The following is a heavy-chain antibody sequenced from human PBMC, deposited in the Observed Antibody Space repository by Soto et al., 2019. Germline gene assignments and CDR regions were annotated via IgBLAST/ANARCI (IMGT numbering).Heavy chain of an antibody. Sequence: VESLKISCKGSGYIFTSYWISWCLQMPVKGLEWMGKIDPSDSYTNYSPSFQGHVTISADRSITTAYLQWSSLKASDTAMYYCASNKNWSYYYGMDVWGQGTTVTVSS. CDR3: ASNKNWSYYYGMDV. V-gene: IGHV5-10-1*01. D-gene: IGHD1-1*01. CDR2: IDPSDSYT. J-gene: IGHJ6*02. CDR1: GYIFTSYW.